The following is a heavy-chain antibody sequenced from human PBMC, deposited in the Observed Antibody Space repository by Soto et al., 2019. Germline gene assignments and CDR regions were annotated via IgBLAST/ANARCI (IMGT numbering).Heavy chain of an antibody. CDR3: ARGVFLISYYDFWSGYYTGNYYYGMDV. Sequence: ASVKVSCKASGYTFTSYDINWVRQATGQGLECMGWMNPNSGNTGYAQKFQGRVTMTRNTSISTAYMELSSLRSEDTAVYYCARGVFLISYYDFWSGYYTGNYYYGMDVWGQGTTVTVSS. V-gene: IGHV1-8*01. J-gene: IGHJ6*02. CDR1: GYTFTSYD. D-gene: IGHD3-3*01. CDR2: MNPNSGNT.